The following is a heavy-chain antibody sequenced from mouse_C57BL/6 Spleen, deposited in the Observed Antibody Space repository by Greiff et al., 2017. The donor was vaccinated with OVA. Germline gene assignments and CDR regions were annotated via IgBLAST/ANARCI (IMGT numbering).Heavy chain of an antibody. V-gene: IGHV14-3*01. D-gene: IGHD2-2*01. CDR1: GFNIKDTY. CDR3: ARYYGYDDGYYFDY. J-gene: IGHJ2*01. CDR2: IDPANANT. Sequence: EVQVVESVTELVRPGASVKLSCTTSGFNIKDTYMHWVKQRPEQGLEWIGRIDPANANTRYGPKFQGKATITADTSSNTAYLHLSSLTSEDTAIYYCARYYGYDDGYYFDYWGQGTTLTVSS.